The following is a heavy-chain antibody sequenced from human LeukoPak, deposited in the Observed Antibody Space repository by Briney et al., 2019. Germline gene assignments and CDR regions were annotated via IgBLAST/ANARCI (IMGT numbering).Heavy chain of an antibody. D-gene: IGHD1-14*01. CDR3: AITPRLDY. CDR1: GFTFSSYW. Sequence: PGGSLRLSCAGSGFTFSSYWTHWVRQAPGKGLVWVSRISGDGSSTTYADSVKGRFTISRDNAKNTLYLQMNSLRAEDTAVYYCAITPRLDYWGQGTLVTVSS. J-gene: IGHJ4*02. V-gene: IGHV3-74*01. CDR2: ISGDGSST.